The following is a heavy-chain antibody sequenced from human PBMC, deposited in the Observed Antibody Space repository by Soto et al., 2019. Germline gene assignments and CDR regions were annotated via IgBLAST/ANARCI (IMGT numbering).Heavy chain of an antibody. D-gene: IGHD3-10*01. CDR3: AIQTESYYEISLDL. Sequence: PSEPLSLTCTVSGGSISSGAYYWSWIRQHPGKGLEWIGYIYYIGITYYNPSLKSRVTLSVDTSKNQFSLKLSSVTAADMAIYYCAIQTESYYEISLDLWGQGT. V-gene: IGHV4-31*03. CDR1: GGSISSGAYY. CDR2: IYYIGIT. J-gene: IGHJ5*02.